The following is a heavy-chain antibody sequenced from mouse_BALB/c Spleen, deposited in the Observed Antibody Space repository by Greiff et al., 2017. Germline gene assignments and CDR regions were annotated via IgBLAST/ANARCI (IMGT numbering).Heavy chain of an antibody. V-gene: IGHV2-9*02. CDR2: IWAGGST. D-gene: IGHD1-2*01. CDR1: GFSLTSYG. CDR3: AREEYGPYAMDY. J-gene: IGHJ4*01. Sequence: VQGVESGPGLVAPSQSLSITCTVSGFSLTSYGVHWVRQPPGKGLEWLGVIWAGGSTNYNSALMSRLSISKDNSKSQVFLKMNSLQTDDTAMYYCAREEYGPYAMDYWGQGTSVTVSS.